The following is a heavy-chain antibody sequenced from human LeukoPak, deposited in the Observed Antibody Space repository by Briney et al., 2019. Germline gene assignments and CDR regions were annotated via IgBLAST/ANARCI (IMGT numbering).Heavy chain of an antibody. D-gene: IGHD3-22*01. J-gene: IGHJ4*02. CDR2: IYTSGST. Sequence: SETLSLTCTVSGGSISSGSYYWSWIRQPAGKGLEWIGRIYTSGSTNYNPSLKSRVTISVDTSKNQFSLKLSSVTAADTAVYYCARGPYYYDSSGYYYVAYYFDYWGQGTLVTVSS. CDR1: GGSISSGSYY. CDR3: ARGPYYYDSSGYYYVAYYFDY. V-gene: IGHV4-61*02.